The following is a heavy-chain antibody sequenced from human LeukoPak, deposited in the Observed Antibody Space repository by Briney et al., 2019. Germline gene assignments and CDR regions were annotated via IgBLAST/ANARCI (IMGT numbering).Heavy chain of an antibody. J-gene: IGHJ4*02. CDR3: ARTTNYDILTYDY. D-gene: IGHD3-9*01. CDR1: GFTFSSYA. CDR2: ISYDGSNK. Sequence: GGSLRLSCAASGFTFSSYAMHWVRQAPGKGLEGVAVISYDGSNKYYADSVKGRFTISRDNSKNTLYLQMNSLRAEDTAVYYCARTTNYDILTYDYWGQGTLVTVSS. V-gene: IGHV3-30-3*01.